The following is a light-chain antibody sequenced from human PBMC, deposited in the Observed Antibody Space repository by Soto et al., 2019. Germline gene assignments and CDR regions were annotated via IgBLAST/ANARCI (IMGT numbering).Light chain of an antibody. CDR2: DVS. J-gene: IGLJ3*02. CDR1: SSDVGGYNY. V-gene: IGLV2-14*01. CDR3: QSYDSSLSANWV. Sequence: QSVLTQPASVSGSPGQSITISCTGTSSDVGGYNYVSWYQQHPGKAPKLMIFDVSERPSGVPDRFSASKSGNTASLSISGLQAEDEADYYCQSYDSSLSANWVFGGGTKLTVL.